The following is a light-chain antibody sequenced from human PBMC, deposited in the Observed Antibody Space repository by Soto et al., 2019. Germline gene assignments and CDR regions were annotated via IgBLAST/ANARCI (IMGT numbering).Light chain of an antibody. J-gene: IGKJ1*01. V-gene: IGKV3-15*01. CDR3: QQHSHWPPWT. Sequence: EIVRTQSPATLSVSPGERATLSCRTSQSVSSSLAWYQQKPGQAPSLLIYGASTRATGIPARFSGSGSGTEFTLTISSLQSEDWAVYYCQQHSHWPPWTFGQGTKVDIK. CDR2: GAS. CDR1: QSVSSS.